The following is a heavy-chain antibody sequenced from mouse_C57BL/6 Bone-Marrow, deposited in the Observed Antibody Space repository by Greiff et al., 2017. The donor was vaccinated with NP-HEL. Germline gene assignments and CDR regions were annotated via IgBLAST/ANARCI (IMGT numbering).Heavy chain of an antibody. CDR3: SIYYGYDDDGRYYFDY. J-gene: IGHJ2*01. V-gene: IGHV14-3*01. D-gene: IGHD2-2*01. CDR1: GFNIKNTY. CDR2: IDPANANT. Sequence: VQLQQSVAELVRPGASVKLSCTASGFNIKNTYMHWVKQRPEQGLEWIGRIDPANANTKYAPKFQGKATITADTSSNTAYLQLSSLTSEDTAIYYCSIYYGYDDDGRYYFDYWGQGTTLTVSS.